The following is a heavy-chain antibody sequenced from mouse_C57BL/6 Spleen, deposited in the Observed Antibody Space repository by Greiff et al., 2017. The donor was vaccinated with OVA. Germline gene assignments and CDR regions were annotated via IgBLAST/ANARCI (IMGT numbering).Heavy chain of an antibody. CDR3: ARLRSFMDY. CDR1: GYTFTSYW. Sequence: QVQLQQPGAELVMPGASVKLSCKASGYTFTSYWMHWVKQRPGQGLEWIGEIDPSDSYTNYNQKFKGKSTLTVDKSSSTAYMQLSSLTSEDSAVYYCARLRSFMDYWGQGTSVTVSS. V-gene: IGHV1-69*01. CDR2: IDPSDSYT. J-gene: IGHJ4*01. D-gene: IGHD1-1*01.